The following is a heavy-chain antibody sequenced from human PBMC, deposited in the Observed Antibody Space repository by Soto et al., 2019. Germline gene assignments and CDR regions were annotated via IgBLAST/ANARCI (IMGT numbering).Heavy chain of an antibody. CDR2: INPGNGNT. V-gene: IGHV1-3*01. CDR1: GYTFTSYG. Sequence: ASVKVSCKASGYTFTSYGINWVRQAPGRGLEWMGWINPGNGNTKYSQQFQGRVIIDRDTSASTAYMEFSSLRPEDTAVYYCARGGYFDSSNYLAYWGLGTLVTVSS. CDR3: ARGGYFDSSNYLAY. D-gene: IGHD3-22*01. J-gene: IGHJ4*02.